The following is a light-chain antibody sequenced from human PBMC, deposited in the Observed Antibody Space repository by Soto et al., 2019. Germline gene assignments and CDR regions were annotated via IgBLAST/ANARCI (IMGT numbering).Light chain of an antibody. V-gene: IGKV1-33*01. Sequence: DIQMTQSPSSLSASVGDRVTITCQASQDITNSLNWYQQKPGKAPNLLIFDASNLDAGVPSRFSGSGSGKHFTFTIHSLQPEDVATYYCQQYDHLSLTFGGGTKVEIK. CDR2: DAS. J-gene: IGKJ4*01. CDR1: QDITNS. CDR3: QQYDHLSLT.